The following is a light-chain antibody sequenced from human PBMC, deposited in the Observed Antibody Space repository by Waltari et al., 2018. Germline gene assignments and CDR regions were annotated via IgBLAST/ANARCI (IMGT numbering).Light chain of an antibody. CDR2: GAS. CDR3: QQSHSIPWT. Sequence: DIQMTQSPSSLSASVGDRVNITCRASQSISSYLNWNQQKPGKAPNFLINGASNLQSGVPSRFSGSGSGTDFTLTISSLQLEDFATYSCQQSHSIPWTFGQGTKVEI. CDR1: QSISSY. J-gene: IGKJ1*01. V-gene: IGKV1-39*01.